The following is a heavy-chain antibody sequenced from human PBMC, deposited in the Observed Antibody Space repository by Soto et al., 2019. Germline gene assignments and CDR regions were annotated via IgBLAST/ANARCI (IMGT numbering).Heavy chain of an antibody. Sequence: SETLSLTCTVSGGSINSYYWSWIRQSPEKGLEWIGYIYSGGSTNYNPSLKSRVTISVDTSKNQFSLKLSSVTAADTAVYYCARQYCSSTRCYQYFDYWGQGTLVTVSS. J-gene: IGHJ4*02. CDR2: IYSGGST. V-gene: IGHV4-59*08. CDR1: GGSINSYY. CDR3: ARQYCSSTRCYQYFDY. D-gene: IGHD2-2*01.